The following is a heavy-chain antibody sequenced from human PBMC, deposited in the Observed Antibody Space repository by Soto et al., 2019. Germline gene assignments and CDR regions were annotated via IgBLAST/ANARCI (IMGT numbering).Heavy chain of an antibody. Sequence: GGSLRLSCAASGFTVSSNYMSWVRQAPGKGLEWVSVIYSGGSTYYADSVKGRFTISRDNSKNTLYLQMNSLRAEDTAVYYCASTVYYYDSSGYFSYWGQGTLVTVSS. CDR1: GFTVSSNY. CDR3: ASTVYYYDSSGYFSY. D-gene: IGHD3-22*01. V-gene: IGHV3-66*01. J-gene: IGHJ4*02. CDR2: IYSGGST.